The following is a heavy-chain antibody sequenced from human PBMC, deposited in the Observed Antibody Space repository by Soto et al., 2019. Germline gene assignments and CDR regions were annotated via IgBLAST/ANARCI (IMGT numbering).Heavy chain of an antibody. CDR2: ISYDGSNK. CDR1: GFTFSTYA. CDR3: ARRYKDGRRDCISTSCLFDP. J-gene: IGHJ5*02. V-gene: IGHV3-30-3*01. Sequence: PGGSLRLSCVASGFTFSTYAMHWVRQAPGKGLEWVAVISYDGSNKYYADSVKGRFTISRDNSKNTLYLQMNSLRAEDTAVYYCARRYKDGRRDCISTSCLFDPWGQGTLVTVSS. D-gene: IGHD2-2*01.